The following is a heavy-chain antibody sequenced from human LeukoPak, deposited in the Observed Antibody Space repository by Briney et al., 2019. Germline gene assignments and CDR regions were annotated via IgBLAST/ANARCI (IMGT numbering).Heavy chain of an antibody. J-gene: IGHJ4*02. Sequence: SETLSLTCAVYGGSFSGYYWNWIRQPPGKGLEWIGEINHSGSTKYNPSLKSRVTISVDTSKNHFSLKLSSMTAADTAVYYCARRPPAYDSGSGSYSKGGFDYWGQGTLVTVSS. V-gene: IGHV4-34*01. CDR3: ARRPPAYDSGSGSYSKGGFDY. CDR1: GGSFSGYY. D-gene: IGHD3-10*01. CDR2: INHSGST.